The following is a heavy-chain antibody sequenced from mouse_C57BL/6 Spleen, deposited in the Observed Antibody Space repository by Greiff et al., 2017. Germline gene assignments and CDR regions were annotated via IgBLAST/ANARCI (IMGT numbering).Heavy chain of an antibody. Sequence: QVQLQQSGPGLVQPSQSLSITCTVSGFSLTSYGVHWVRQSPGKGLEWLGVIWSGGGTDYNAAFISRLSISKDKSKSQVFFKMNCLQADDTAIYYGAGNSGGTGHFAYWGKGTLVTVSA. CDR3: AGNSGGTGHFAY. D-gene: IGHD4-1*01. CDR1: GFSLTSYG. CDR2: IWSGGGT. J-gene: IGHJ3*01. V-gene: IGHV2-2*01.